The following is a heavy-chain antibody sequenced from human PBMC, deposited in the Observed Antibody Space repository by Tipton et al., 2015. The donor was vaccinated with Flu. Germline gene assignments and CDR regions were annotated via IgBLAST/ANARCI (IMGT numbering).Heavy chain of an antibody. CDR1: GASVRSGRCY. CDR2: IYTTGRS. V-gene: IGHV4-61*02. D-gene: IGHD3-16*01. J-gene: IGHJ4*02. CDR3: AREFLFFGELSTAYYFDS. Sequence: TLSLTCSVSGASVRSGRCYWTWIRRPAGKGLEWIGRIYTTGRSNYNPSLESRVTISVDPSKNQFSLSLTSVTAADTAVYYCAREFLFFGELSTAYYFDSWGQGTQVAVSS.